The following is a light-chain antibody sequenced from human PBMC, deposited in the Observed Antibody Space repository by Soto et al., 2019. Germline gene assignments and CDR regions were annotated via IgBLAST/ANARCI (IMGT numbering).Light chain of an antibody. CDR2: EVR. CDR3: SSYTTTSTLV. Sequence: QSALTQPPSASGSPGQSVTISCTGTSSDVGKYDYVSWFQHHPGKAPKLIISEVRNRPSGISYRFTGSKSGNTASLTISGLQAEDEADYYCSSYTTTSTLVFGGGTKVTVL. V-gene: IGLV2-14*01. CDR1: SSDVGKYDY. J-gene: IGLJ3*02.